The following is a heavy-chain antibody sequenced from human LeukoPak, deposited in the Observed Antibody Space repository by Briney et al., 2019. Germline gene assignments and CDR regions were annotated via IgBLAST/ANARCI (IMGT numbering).Heavy chain of an antibody. Sequence: SVKVSCKASGGTFSSYAISWVRQAPGQGLEWMGGIIPIFGTANYAQKFQGRVTMTEDASTDTAYMELSSLKSEDTAVYYCAAGGLYDLLPYWGQGTLVTVSS. D-gene: IGHD3-3*01. V-gene: IGHV1-69*13. J-gene: IGHJ4*02. CDR2: IIPIFGTA. CDR1: GGTFSSYA. CDR3: AAGGLYDLLPY.